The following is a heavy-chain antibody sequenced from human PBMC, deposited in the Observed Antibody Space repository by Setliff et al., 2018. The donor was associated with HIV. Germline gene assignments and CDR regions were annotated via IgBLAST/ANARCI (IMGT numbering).Heavy chain of an antibody. CDR1: GYPFTSYG. D-gene: IGHD3-3*01. J-gene: IGHJ4*02. V-gene: IGHV1-18*01. Sequence: VKVSCKASGYPFTSYGLCWVRQAPGQGLEWMGWISPYNGDTYYDEKFQGRATMTTDTSTSTASMELTSLRSDDTAVYYCARMNAYYNVWRSTYYFDYWGQGTLVTVS. CDR2: ISPYNGDT. CDR3: ARMNAYYNVWRSTYYFDY.